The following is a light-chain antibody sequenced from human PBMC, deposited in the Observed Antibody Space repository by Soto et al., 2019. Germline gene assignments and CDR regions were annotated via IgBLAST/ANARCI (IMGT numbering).Light chain of an antibody. CDR3: QHYKTWPLT. Sequence: ELVLTQSPATLSVSPGERAALSCRASQGVGSTLAWYQQEPGQAARLLIYDASTRATAIPARFSGDGSGTEFTLTISSLQSDGFAVYYCQHYKTWPLTFGGGTRVEI. J-gene: IGKJ4*01. CDR2: DAS. V-gene: IGKV3-15*01. CDR1: QGVGST.